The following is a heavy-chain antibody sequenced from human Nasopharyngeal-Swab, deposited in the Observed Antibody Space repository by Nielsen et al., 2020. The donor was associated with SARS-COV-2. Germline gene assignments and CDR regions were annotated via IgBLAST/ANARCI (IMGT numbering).Heavy chain of an antibody. D-gene: IGHD5-18*01. Sequence: GESLKISYAASGFTFSNYAMNWVRQAPGKGLEWVSSISDSGGSTSYSDSVRGRFTISRVNSKNTLYLQMNSLRAEDTAVHYCAKETPQSWLPDYWGQGTLVTVSS. V-gene: IGHV3-23*01. CDR2: ISDSGGST. CDR1: GFTFSNYA. J-gene: IGHJ4*02. CDR3: AKETPQSWLPDY.